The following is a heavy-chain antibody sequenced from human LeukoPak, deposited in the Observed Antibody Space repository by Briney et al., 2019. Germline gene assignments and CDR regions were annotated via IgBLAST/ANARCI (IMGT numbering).Heavy chain of an antibody. J-gene: IGHJ5*02. CDR1: GFTFSSYS. V-gene: IGHV3-48*01. D-gene: IGHD6-6*01. CDR2: ISSTSSSI. CDR3: VRQLVS. Sequence: PGGSLRLSCAASGFTFSSYSMNWVRQAPGKGLEWVSYISSTSSSIYYADSVKGRFTISRDNAKNSLFLQMNSLRAEDTAVYYCVRQLVSWGQGTLVTVSS.